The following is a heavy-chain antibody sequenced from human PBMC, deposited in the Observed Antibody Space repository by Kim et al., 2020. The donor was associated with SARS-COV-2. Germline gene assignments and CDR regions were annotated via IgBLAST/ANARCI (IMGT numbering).Heavy chain of an antibody. V-gene: IGHV4-39*01. Sequence: SETLSLTCSVSGAFVSSSPYCWGWLRQPPGKGLEWIANIHYSGKTFYNPSLKSRVTISVDTSRNRFSLRLTSVTAADTAVYYCARHGPPIYAYSTRPLDFGGQGSVVTVSS. CDR2: IHYSGKT. CDR1: GAFVSSSPYC. D-gene: IGHD3-16*01. CDR3: ARHGPPIYAYSTRPLDF. J-gene: IGHJ4*02.